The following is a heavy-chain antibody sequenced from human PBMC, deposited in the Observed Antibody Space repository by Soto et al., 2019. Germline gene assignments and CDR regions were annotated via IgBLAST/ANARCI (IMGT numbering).Heavy chain of an antibody. CDR3: ARDFHPLNDFWSGPPPESSGWFDP. CDR2: ISSSSSYI. Sequence: EVQLVESGGGLVKPGGSLRLSCAASGFTFSSYSMNWVRQAPGKGLEWVSSISSSSSYIYYADSVKGRFTISRDNAKNSLYLQMNSLRAEDTAVYYCARDFHPLNDFWSGPPPESSGWFDPWGQGTLVTVSS. V-gene: IGHV3-21*01. CDR1: GFTFSSYS. D-gene: IGHD3-3*01. J-gene: IGHJ5*02.